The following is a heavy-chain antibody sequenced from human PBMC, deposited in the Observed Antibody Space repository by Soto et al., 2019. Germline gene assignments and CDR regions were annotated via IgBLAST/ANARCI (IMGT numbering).Heavy chain of an antibody. J-gene: IGHJ4*02. Sequence: GSLRLSCSASGFTVSSYAMSWVRQAPGRGLEWVSGISGGDGNTYYADSVKGRFAISRDNSKNTLYPQMNSLGVEDKAVYYCAARPVSTLGALDYWGQGMWVTVSS. CDR2: ISGGDGNT. CDR1: GFTVSSYA. V-gene: IGHV3-23*01. CDR3: AARPVSTLGALDY. D-gene: IGHD7-27*01.